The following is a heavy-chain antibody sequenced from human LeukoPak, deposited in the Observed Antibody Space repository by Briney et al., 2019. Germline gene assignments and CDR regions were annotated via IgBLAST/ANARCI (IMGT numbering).Heavy chain of an antibody. CDR1: GGSFSGYY. J-gene: IGHJ4*02. Sequence: SETLSLTCAVYGGSFSGYYWSWIRQPPGKGLEWIGEINHSGSTNYNPSLKSRVTISVDTSKNQFSLKLSSVTAADTAVYYCASLYCSGGSCYRRKPVDYWGQGTLVTVSS. V-gene: IGHV4-34*01. CDR2: INHSGST. D-gene: IGHD2-15*01. CDR3: ASLYCSGGSCYRRKPVDY.